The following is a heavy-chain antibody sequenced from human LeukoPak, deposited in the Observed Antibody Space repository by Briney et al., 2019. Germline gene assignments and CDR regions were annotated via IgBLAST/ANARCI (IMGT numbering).Heavy chain of an antibody. J-gene: IGHJ4*02. CDR2: IYYSGST. CDR3: ARGFHYYGSGSYLDY. CDR1: GGSINSTSNY. V-gene: IGHV4-31*03. D-gene: IGHD3-10*01. Sequence: SQTLSLTCTVSGGSINSTSNYWGWIRQHPGKGLEWIGYIYYSGSTYYNPSLKSRVTISVDTSKNQFSLKLSSVTAADTAVYYCARGFHYYGSGSYLDYWGQGTLVTVSS.